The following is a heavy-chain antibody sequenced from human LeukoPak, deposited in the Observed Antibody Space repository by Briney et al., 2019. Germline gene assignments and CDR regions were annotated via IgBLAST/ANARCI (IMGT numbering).Heavy chain of an antibody. D-gene: IGHD6-6*01. Sequence: PPETLSLTCAVYGGSFSGYYWSWIRQPPGKGLEWIGEINHSGSTNYNPSLKSRVTISVDTSKNQFSLKLSSVTAADTAVYYCARWKAARPYYYYGMDVWGQGTTVTVSS. CDR2: INHSGST. CDR3: ARWKAARPYYYYGMDV. J-gene: IGHJ6*02. V-gene: IGHV4-34*01. CDR1: GGSFSGYY.